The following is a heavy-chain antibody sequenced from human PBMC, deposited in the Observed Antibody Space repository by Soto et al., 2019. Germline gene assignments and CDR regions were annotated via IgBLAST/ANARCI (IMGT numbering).Heavy chain of an antibody. J-gene: IGHJ5*02. CDR3: AHIPNYYQSDWFDP. CDR2: IYWDDDK. V-gene: IGHV2-5*02. Sequence: QITLKESGPTLVKPTQTLTLTCTFSGFSLTTRGVGVGWIRQPPGKALECLALIYWDDDKRYSPSLQSRLSITKDTSKTQVVLTMTNVDPVDPATYYCAHIPNYYQSDWFDPWGQGTLVSVSS. CDR1: GFSLTTRGVG. D-gene: IGHD3-10*01.